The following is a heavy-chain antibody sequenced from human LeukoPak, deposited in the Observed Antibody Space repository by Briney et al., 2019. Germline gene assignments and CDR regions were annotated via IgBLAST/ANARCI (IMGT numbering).Heavy chain of an antibody. V-gene: IGHV1-69*04. CDR3: AREMDPGVITTLDY. CDR2: IIPILGIA. CDR1: GGTFSSYA. Sequence: ASVKVSCKASGGTFSSYANSWVRQAPGQGLEWMGRIIPILGIANYAQKFQGRVTITADKSTSTAYMELSSLRSEDTAVYYCAREMDPGVITTLDYWGQGTLVTVSS. J-gene: IGHJ4*02. D-gene: IGHD3-22*01.